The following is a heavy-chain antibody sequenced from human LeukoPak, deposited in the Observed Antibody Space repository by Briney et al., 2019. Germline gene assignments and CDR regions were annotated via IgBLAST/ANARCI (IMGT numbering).Heavy chain of an antibody. D-gene: IGHD3-10*01. CDR1: GGSISSSGYY. CDR3: ARGYYYGSGSIHFDY. J-gene: IGHJ4*02. V-gene: IGHV4-31*03. Sequence: SETLSLTCTVSGGSISSSGYYWGWIRQPPGKGLEWIGYIYYSGTTYYNPSLTSRVTMSVDTSKNQFSLKLSSLTAADTAVYYCARGYYYGSGSIHFDYWGQGTLVPVSS. CDR2: IYYSGTT.